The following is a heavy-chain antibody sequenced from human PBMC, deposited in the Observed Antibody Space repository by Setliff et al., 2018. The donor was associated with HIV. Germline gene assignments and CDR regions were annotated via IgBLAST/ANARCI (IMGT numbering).Heavy chain of an antibody. CDR2: ISWSSGSI. D-gene: IGHD6-19*01. CDR1: GFTFDDYA. V-gene: IGHV3-9*01. CDR3: VKGKRSDSTSGWGYYLDA. J-gene: IGHJ6*03. Sequence: GGSLRLSCQGSGFTFDDYAMHWVRQAPGKGLEWVSGISWSSGSIGYAASVRGRFTISRDNAKNSLYLEMNSLRPEDSAFYYCVKGKRSDSTSGWGYYLDAWGKGTTVTVSS.